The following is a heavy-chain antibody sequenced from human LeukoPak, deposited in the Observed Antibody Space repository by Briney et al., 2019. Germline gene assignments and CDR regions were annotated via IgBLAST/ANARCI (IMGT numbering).Heavy chain of an antibody. J-gene: IGHJ4*02. V-gene: IGHV1-8*03. CDR2: MNPNSGNT. CDR1: GYTFTSYD. CDR3: AREGSSSGSYYFDY. D-gene: IGHD6-19*01. Sequence: ASVKVSCKASGYTFTSYDINWVRQATGQGLEWMGWMNPNSGNTGYAQKFQGRVTITRNTSISTAYMGLSSLRSEDTAVYYCAREGSSSGSYYFDYWGQGTLVTVSS.